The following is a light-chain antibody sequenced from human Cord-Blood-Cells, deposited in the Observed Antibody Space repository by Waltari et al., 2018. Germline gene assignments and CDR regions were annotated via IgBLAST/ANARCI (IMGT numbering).Light chain of an antibody. CDR3: QQYGSSPRT. Sequence: IVLTQSPGTPSLSPGERTTLSCRASQSVSSSYLAWYQQKPGQAPRLLIYGASSRATGIPDRFSGSGSGTDFTLTISRLEPEDFAVYYCQQYGSSPRTFGQGTKLEIK. V-gene: IGKV3-20*01. CDR1: QSVSSSY. CDR2: GAS. J-gene: IGKJ2*02.